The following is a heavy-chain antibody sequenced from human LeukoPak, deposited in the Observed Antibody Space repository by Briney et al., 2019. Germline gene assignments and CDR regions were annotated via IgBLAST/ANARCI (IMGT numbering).Heavy chain of an antibody. D-gene: IGHD2-21*01. CDR1: GYTFTSYG. Sequence: ASVKVSCKASGYTFTSYGISWVRQAPGQGLEWMGWISAYNGNTNYAQKLQGRVTMTTDTSTSTAYMELRSLRSEDTAVYYCERRPLFLLASWCDPWGQRTLVTVSS. CDR2: ISAYNGNT. CDR3: ERRPLFLLASWCDP. V-gene: IGHV1-18*01. J-gene: IGHJ5*02.